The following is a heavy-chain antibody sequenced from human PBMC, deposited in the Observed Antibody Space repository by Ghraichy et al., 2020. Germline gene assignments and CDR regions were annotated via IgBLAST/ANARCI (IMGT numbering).Heavy chain of an antibody. Sequence: SETLSLTCTVSGGSISTYYWSWIRQPPGKGLEWIGYIYYSGSTNYNPSLKSRVTISVDTSKNQFSLKLSSVTAADTAVYYCARLGYSYGYDYYYGMDVWGQGTTVTVSS. CDR2: IYYSGST. D-gene: IGHD5-18*01. J-gene: IGHJ6*02. CDR1: GGSISTYY. V-gene: IGHV4-59*08. CDR3: ARLGYSYGYDYYYGMDV.